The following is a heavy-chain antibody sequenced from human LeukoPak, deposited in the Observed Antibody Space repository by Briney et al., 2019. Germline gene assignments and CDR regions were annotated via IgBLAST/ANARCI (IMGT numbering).Heavy chain of an antibody. V-gene: IGHV3-21*01. Sequence: GESLRLSCAASGFTFSSYSMNWVRQAPGKGLEWVSSISSSSSYIYYADSVKGRFTISRDNAKNSLYLQMDSLRAEDTAVYYCARDLTGGRYYYDSSGYPPWGQGTLVTVSS. CDR3: ARDLTGGRYYYDSSGYPP. CDR1: GFTFSSYS. CDR2: ISSSSSYI. J-gene: IGHJ4*02. D-gene: IGHD3-22*01.